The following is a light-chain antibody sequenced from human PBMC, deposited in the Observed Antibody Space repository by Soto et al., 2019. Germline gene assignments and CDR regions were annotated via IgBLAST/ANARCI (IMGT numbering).Light chain of an antibody. Sequence: DFQMTQSPSSLSASVVDRVTISCRASQDISNHVAWYQQKSGKPPKLLIYSASTLHSGVPSRFSGAGSGTNFSLTISSLQPEDFATYYCQRLVSAPWAFGQGTKVDIK. CDR1: QDISNH. CDR3: QRLVSAPWA. CDR2: SAS. V-gene: IGKV1-27*01. J-gene: IGKJ1*01.